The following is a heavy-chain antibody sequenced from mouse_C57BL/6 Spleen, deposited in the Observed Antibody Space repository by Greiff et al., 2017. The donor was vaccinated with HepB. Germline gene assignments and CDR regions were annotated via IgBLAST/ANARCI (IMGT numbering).Heavy chain of an antibody. CDR1: GYSFTGYY. J-gene: IGHJ2*01. CDR2: INPSTGGT. V-gene: IGHV1-42*01. D-gene: IGHD1-1*01. Sequence: EVQLVESGPELVKPGASVKISCKASGYSFTGYYMNWVKQSPEKSLEWIGEINPSTGGTTYNQKFKAKATLTVDKSSSTAYMQLKSLTSEDSAVYYCARYDYGSRGYWGQGTTLTVSS. CDR3: ARYDYGSRGY.